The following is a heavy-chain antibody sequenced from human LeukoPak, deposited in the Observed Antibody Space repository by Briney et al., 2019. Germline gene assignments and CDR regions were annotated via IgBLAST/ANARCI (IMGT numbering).Heavy chain of an antibody. Sequence: SETLSLTCTVSGGSISSYYWSWIRQPPGKGLEWIGYIYYSGSTNYNPSLKSRVTISVDTSKNQFSLKLSSVTAADTAVYYCAREWATVTTPDAFDIWGQGTMATVSS. CDR2: IYYSGST. CDR1: GGSISSYY. V-gene: IGHV4-59*01. D-gene: IGHD4-11*01. CDR3: AREWATVTTPDAFDI. J-gene: IGHJ3*02.